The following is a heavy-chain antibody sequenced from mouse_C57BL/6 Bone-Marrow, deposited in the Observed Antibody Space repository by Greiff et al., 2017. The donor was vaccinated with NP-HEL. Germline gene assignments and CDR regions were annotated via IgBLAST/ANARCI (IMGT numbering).Heavy chain of an antibody. CDR1: GYTFTSYW. D-gene: IGHD1-1*01. CDR3: ARDYGRDYAMDY. CDR2: IHPNSGST. J-gene: IGHJ4*01. Sequence: QVQLQQPGAELVKPGASVKLSCKASGYTFTSYWMHWVKQRPGQGLEWIGMIHPNSGSTNYNEKFKSKATLTVDKSSSTAYMQLSSLTSEDSAVYYFARDYGRDYAMDYWGQGTSVTVSS. V-gene: IGHV1-64*01.